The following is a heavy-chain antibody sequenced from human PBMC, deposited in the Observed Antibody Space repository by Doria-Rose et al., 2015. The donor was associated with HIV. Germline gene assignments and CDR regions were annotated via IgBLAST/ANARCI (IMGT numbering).Heavy chain of an antibody. J-gene: IGHJ4*02. CDR3: VKDMKYSSTLYYFHY. CDR1: GFIFDDYA. V-gene: IGHV3-9*01. D-gene: IGHD6-13*01. Sequence: VQPGRSLRLSCVASGFIFDDYAMHWVRQAPGKGLEWLSGISWNSAKIDYADSVKGRFTISRDNAKNSLHPQMNSLRVEDSALYYCVKDMKYSSTLYYFHYWGQGTLVTVSS. CDR2: ISWNSAKI.